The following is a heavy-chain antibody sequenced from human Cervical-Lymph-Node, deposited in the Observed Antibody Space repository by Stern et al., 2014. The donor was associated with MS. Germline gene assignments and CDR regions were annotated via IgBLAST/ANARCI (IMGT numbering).Heavy chain of an antibody. CDR2: ISYDGSNQ. CDR1: GFTFTNSG. J-gene: IGHJ4*02. CDR3: ANAAALSCRSPSCYKAFEY. V-gene: IGHV3-30*18. Sequence: VELVESGGGVVQPGGSLRLSCVASGFTFTNSGMHWVRQAQGKGLDWVAVISYDGSNQYYGESVKGRFTISRDNSKNTVYLQMNSLRPEYTAVYYCANAAALSCRSPSCYKAFEYWGQGILVTVSS. D-gene: IGHD2-2*02.